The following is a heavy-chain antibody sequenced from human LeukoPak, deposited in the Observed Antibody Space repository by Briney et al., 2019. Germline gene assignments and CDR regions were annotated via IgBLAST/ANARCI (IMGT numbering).Heavy chain of an antibody. Sequence: SETLSLTCTVSGGSISSGSYYWSWIRQPAGKGLEWIGRIYTSGSTNYNPSLKSRATISVDTSKNQFSLKLSSVTAADTAVDYCSGGDRMAPFDYWGRGTLVTVSS. V-gene: IGHV4-61*02. CDR2: IYTSGST. CDR1: GGSISSGSYY. D-gene: IGHD5-24*01. J-gene: IGHJ4*02. CDR3: SGGDRMAPFDY.